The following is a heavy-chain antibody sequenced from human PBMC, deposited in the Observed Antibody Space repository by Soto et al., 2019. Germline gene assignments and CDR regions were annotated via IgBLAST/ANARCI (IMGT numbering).Heavy chain of an antibody. Sequence: GGSLRLSCAASGLTFNRYWMHWVRHAPGKGLVWVSHINTDGSNTNYADSVKGRFTISRDNAKSTLFLQMNSLRDEDTAVYYCAREFCSGGNCYTYYFDTWGQGIPVTVSS. CDR3: AREFCSGGNCYTYYFDT. D-gene: IGHD2-15*01. J-gene: IGHJ5*02. CDR2: INTDGSNT. CDR1: GLTFNRYW. V-gene: IGHV3-74*01.